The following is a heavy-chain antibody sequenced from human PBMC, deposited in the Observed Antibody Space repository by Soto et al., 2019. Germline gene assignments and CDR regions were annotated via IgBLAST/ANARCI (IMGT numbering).Heavy chain of an antibody. J-gene: IGHJ4*02. D-gene: IGHD5-18*01. CDR1: GFTFSSYA. V-gene: IGHV3-23*01. CDR2: ISGSGGST. CDR3: AKNHTAITEFDY. Sequence: GSLRLSCAASGFTFSSYAMSWVRQAPGKGLEWVSAISGSGGSTYYADSVKGRFTISRDNSKNTLYLQMNSLRAEDTAVYYCAKNHTAITEFDYWGQGTLVTVSS.